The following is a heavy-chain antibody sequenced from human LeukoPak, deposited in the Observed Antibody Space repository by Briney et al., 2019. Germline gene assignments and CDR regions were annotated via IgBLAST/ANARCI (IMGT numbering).Heavy chain of an antibody. Sequence: PGGSLRLSCAASGFTFSDYYMSWIRQAPGKGLEWVSYISSGSSYKNYADSVKGRFTISRDNAKNSLYLQMDSLRAEDTAVYYCARDHGIGWFYFDYWGQGTLVTVSS. CDR1: GFTFSDYY. CDR2: ISSGSSYK. D-gene: IGHD6-19*01. V-gene: IGHV3-11*06. J-gene: IGHJ4*02. CDR3: ARDHGIGWFYFDY.